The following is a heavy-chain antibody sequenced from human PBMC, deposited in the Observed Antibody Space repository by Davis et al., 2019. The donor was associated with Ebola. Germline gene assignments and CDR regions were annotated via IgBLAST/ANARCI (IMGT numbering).Heavy chain of an antibody. D-gene: IGHD5-18*01. CDR2: IGWDGAT. CDR3: AKDSMNLQLWQIYYYGMDV. CDR1: GFAFEEYT. J-gene: IGHJ6*02. V-gene: IGHV3-43*01. Sequence: GGSLRLSCAASGFAFEEYTMHWVRQRPGKGLEWISVIGWDGATGYADSVKDRFTISRDNSKNSLHLQMHSLRPEDTALYYCAKDSMNLQLWQIYYYGMDVWGQGTTVTVSS.